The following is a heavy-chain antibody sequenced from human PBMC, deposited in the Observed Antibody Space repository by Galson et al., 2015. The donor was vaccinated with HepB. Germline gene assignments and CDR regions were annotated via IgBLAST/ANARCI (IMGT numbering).Heavy chain of an antibody. D-gene: IGHD6-6*01. Sequence: SLRLSCAASGFNFGSYAMHWVRQAPGKGLEWVAVISYDGSNKYYADSAKGRFTISRDNSKNTLYLHMNSLRVEDTAVYYCARRQLVGYAFDIWGQGTMVSVSS. V-gene: IGHV3-30-3*01. J-gene: IGHJ3*02. CDR3: ARRQLVGYAFDI. CDR2: ISYDGSNK. CDR1: GFNFGSYA.